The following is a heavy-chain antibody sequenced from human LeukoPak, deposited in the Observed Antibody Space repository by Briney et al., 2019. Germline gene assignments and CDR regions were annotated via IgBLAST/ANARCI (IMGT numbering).Heavy chain of an antibody. CDR1: GFTFSNYW. CDR3: ARDEF. J-gene: IGHJ4*02. V-gene: IGHV3-7*04. Sequence: GGSLRLSCAASGFTFSNYWMSWVRQAPGKGLEWVANIKQDGSAKYYVDSVEGRFTISRDNAKNSLYLRMNSLRAEDTAVYYCARDEFWGQGTLVTVSS. CDR2: IKQDGSAK.